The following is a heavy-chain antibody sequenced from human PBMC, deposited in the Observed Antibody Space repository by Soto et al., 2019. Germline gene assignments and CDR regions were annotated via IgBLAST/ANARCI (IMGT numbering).Heavy chain of an antibody. D-gene: IGHD3-10*01. CDR3: ARDIIPGVSGSGSSESYYYYMDV. V-gene: IGHV4-59*01. J-gene: IGHJ6*03. CDR2: IYYSGST. Sequence: SETLSLTCTVSGGSISSYYWSWIRQPPGKGLEWIGYIYYSGSTNYNPSLKSRVTLSVDTSKNQFSLKLSSVTAADTAVYYCARDIIPGVSGSGSSESYYYYMDVWGKGTTVTVSS. CDR1: GGSISSYY.